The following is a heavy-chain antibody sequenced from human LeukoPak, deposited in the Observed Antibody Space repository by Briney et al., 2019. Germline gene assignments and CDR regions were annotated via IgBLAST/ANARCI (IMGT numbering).Heavy chain of an antibody. J-gene: IGHJ3*02. V-gene: IGHV4-59*08. CDR2: IYYSGST. D-gene: IGHD6-19*01. CDR1: GGSISSYY. CDR3: AGRGLVLAAFNI. Sequence: SETLSLTCTVSGGSISSYYWSWIRQPPGKGLEWIGYIYYSGSTNYNPSLKGRVTISVDTSKNQFSLKLSSVTAADTAVYYWAGRGLVLAAFNIWGQGTMVTVSS.